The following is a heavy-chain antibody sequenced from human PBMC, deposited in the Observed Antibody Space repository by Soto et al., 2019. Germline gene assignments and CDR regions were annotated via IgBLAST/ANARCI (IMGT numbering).Heavy chain of an antibody. CDR3: ARGPRAPPPHDYGMDV. Sequence: GGSLRVSWGASGCTFSSHVMSWVRQAPGKGLEWVAAISGGGGTTYYGDSVEGRFTMSRDNSKNTLYLQMNSLRAEDTAIYYCARGPRAPPPHDYGMDVWGQGTTVTVSS. CDR1: GCTFSSHV. J-gene: IGHJ6*02. CDR2: ISGGGGTT. V-gene: IGHV3-23*01.